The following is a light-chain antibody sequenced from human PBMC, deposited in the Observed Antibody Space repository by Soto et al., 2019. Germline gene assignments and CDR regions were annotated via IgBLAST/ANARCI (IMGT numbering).Light chain of an antibody. Sequence: EIVMTQSPATLSVSPGERATLSCRASQSVSSNLAWYQQKPGQAPRLLIYGASTRATGIPARFGGNGSGTEFTLTISSLQSEDFAVYYCQQYNSWPPYTFGQGTKLEMK. CDR2: GAS. CDR1: QSVSSN. CDR3: QQYNSWPPYT. J-gene: IGKJ2*01. V-gene: IGKV3-15*01.